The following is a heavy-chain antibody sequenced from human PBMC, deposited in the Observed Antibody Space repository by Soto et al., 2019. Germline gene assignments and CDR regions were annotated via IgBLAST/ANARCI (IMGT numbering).Heavy chain of an antibody. D-gene: IGHD3-3*01. Sequence: GASVKVSCKASGGTLSSFAISWVRQAPGQGLEWMGGIIPIYDTTNYAQTFQGSVTITADESTNTAFMELSSLRSVDTAVYYCARARAERERSYDFWSGSFDYWGQGSLVTVSS. CDR2: IIPIYDTT. J-gene: IGHJ4*02. CDR1: GGTLSSFA. V-gene: IGHV1-69*13. CDR3: ARARAERERSYDFWSGSFDY.